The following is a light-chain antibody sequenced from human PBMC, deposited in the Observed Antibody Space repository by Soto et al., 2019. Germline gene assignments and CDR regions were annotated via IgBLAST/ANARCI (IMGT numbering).Light chain of an antibody. J-gene: IGLJ2*01. CDR2: DVS. Sequence: QSVLTQPASLSGSPGQSITISCTGTSSDVGGYNYVSWYQQHPGKAPKLMIYDVSNRPSGVSNRFSGSKSGNTASLTISGLQAEDEADYYCSSYTSSSTLVVFGGWTKRTVL. V-gene: IGLV2-14*01. CDR1: SSDVGGYNY. CDR3: SSYTSSSTLVV.